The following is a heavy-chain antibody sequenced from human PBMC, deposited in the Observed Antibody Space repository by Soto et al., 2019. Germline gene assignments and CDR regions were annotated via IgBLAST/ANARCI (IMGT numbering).Heavy chain of an antibody. D-gene: IGHD2-2*01. CDR2: INHSGST. CDR3: ARAHSDTSYMPDY. CDR1: GGSFSGYY. J-gene: IGHJ4*02. Sequence: QVQLQQWGAGLLKPSETLSLTCAVYGGSFSGYYWSWIRQPPGKGLEWIGEINHSGSTNYNPSLKSRVTISVDTSKNQFSLKLSSVTAADTAVYYCARAHSDTSYMPDYWGQGTLVTVSS. V-gene: IGHV4-34*01.